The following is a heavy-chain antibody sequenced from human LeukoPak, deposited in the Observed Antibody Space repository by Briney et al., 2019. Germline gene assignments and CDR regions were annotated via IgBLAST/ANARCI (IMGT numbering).Heavy chain of an antibody. Sequence: SETLSLTCTVSGGSISSSSYYWGWIRQPPGKGLEWIGSIYYSGSTYYNPFLKSRVTISVDTSKNQFSLKLSSVTAADTAVYYCARQLLTTVTTRDAFDIWGQGTMVTVSS. J-gene: IGHJ3*02. CDR3: ARQLLTTVTTRDAFDI. D-gene: IGHD4-17*01. CDR1: GGSISSSSYY. CDR2: IYYSGST. V-gene: IGHV4-39*01.